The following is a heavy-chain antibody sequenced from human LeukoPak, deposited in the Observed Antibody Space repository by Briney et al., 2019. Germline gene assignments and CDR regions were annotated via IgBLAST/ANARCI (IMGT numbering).Heavy chain of an antibody. CDR2: ISSSGSTI. J-gene: IGHJ4*02. CDR3: ARDARYRGYDR. Sequence: NAGGSLRLSCAASGFTFSDYYMSWIRQARGKGWEWVSYISSSGSTIYYAHSVKGRFTISRDNAKNSLYLQMNSLRAEDTAVYYCARDARYRGYDRWGQGTLVTVSS. D-gene: IGHD5-12*01. CDR1: GFTFSDYY. V-gene: IGHV3-11*01.